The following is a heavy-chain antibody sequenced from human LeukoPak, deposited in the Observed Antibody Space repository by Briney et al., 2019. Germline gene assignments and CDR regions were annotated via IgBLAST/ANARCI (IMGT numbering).Heavy chain of an antibody. V-gene: IGHV3-53*01. D-gene: IGHD2-15*01. J-gene: IGHJ3*02. CDR3: ARDRNYCSSDRCYDAFDI. CDR2: IYRGGST. Sequence: GGSLRLSCAASGFTVSSIYMSWVRQAPGKGLEWVSIIYRGGSTYYADSVKGRFAVSRDNSKNTLYLQMNSLRADDTSVYYCARDRNYCSSDRCYDAFDIWGQGTMVTVSS. CDR1: GFTVSSIY.